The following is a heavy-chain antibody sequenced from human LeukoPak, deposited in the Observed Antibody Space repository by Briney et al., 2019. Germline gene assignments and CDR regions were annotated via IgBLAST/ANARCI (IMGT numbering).Heavy chain of an antibody. CDR2: ISYDGSNK. CDR3: AKESSMYSGYDSASFDY. V-gene: IGHV3-30*18. CDR1: GFTFSSYG. J-gene: IGHJ4*02. D-gene: IGHD5-12*01. Sequence: GGSLRLSCAASGFTFSSYGMHWVRQAPGKGLEWVAVISYDGSNKYYADSVKGRFTISRDNSKNTLYLQMNSLRAEDTAVYYCAKESSMYSGYDSASFDYWGQGALVTVSS.